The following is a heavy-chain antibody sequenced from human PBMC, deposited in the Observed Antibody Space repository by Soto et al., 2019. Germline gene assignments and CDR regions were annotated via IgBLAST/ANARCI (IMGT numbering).Heavy chain of an antibody. CDR1: GFTVSSYS. CDR3: ARAYYDTKGYSLDP. V-gene: IGHV3-23*01. CDR2: ISGSGGST. Sequence: GGSLRLSCGASGFTVSSYSMNWVRQAPGKGLEWVSAISGSGGSTYYADSVKGRFTISRDNSKNTLYLQMNSLRAEDTAVYYCARAYYDTKGYSLDPWGLGTLVTVSS. D-gene: IGHD3-16*01. J-gene: IGHJ5*02.